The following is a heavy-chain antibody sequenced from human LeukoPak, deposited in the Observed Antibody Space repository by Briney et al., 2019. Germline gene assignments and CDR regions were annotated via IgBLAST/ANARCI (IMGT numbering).Heavy chain of an antibody. V-gene: IGHV4-39*06. J-gene: IGHJ6*03. CDR3: ARVGDWNPYYTDV. Sequence: SETLSLTCTVSGGSISSSSYYWGWIRQPPGKGLEWIGSIYYSGSTYYNPSLKSRVTISVDTSNNQLTLKLSSVTAADTAVYYCARVGDWNPYYTDVWGKGTTVTVSS. CDR2: IYYSGST. D-gene: IGHD1-1*01. CDR1: GGSISSSSYY.